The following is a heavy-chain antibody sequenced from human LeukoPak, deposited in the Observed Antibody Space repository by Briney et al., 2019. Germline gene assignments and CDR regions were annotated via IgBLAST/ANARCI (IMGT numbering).Heavy chain of an antibody. D-gene: IGHD4-11*01. Sequence: GGSLRLSCTASGFTFSSYSMNWARQAPGKGLEWVSSISGSGTYIYYADSVQGRFTFSRDNAKNSLYLQMNSLRAEDTAVYYCARVGYTNSFGYYYYYMDVWAKGTMVTVSS. CDR3: ARVGYTNSFGYYYYYMDV. CDR1: GFTFSSYS. CDR2: ISGSGTYI. J-gene: IGHJ6*03. V-gene: IGHV3-21*01.